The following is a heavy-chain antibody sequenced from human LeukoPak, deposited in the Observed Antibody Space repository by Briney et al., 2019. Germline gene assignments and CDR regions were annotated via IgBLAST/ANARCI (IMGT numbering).Heavy chain of an antibody. CDR2: ISSSSSYI. CDR3: ARDLKSSSWFDY. J-gene: IGHJ4*02. Sequence: GGSLRLSCAASGFTFNTYTMNWVRQAPGKGLEWVSSISSSSSYIYYADSVKGRFTISRDNAKNSLYLQMNSLRAEDTAVYYCARDLKSSSWFDYWGQGTLVTVSS. CDR1: GFTFNTYT. D-gene: IGHD6-13*01. V-gene: IGHV3-21*01.